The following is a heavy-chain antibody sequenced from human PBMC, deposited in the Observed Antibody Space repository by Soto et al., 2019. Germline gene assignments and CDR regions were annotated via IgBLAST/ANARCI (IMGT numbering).Heavy chain of an antibody. Sequence: GGSLRLSCAASGFTFSSYAMSWVRQAPGKGLEWVSAISGSGGSTYYADSVKGRFTISRDNSKNTLYLQMNSLRAEDTAVYYCAKEGTLSLPRGYSGYDSYFDYWGQGTLVTVSS. V-gene: IGHV3-23*01. J-gene: IGHJ4*02. CDR1: GFTFSSYA. CDR3: AKEGTLSLPRGYSGYDSYFDY. D-gene: IGHD5-12*01. CDR2: ISGSGGST.